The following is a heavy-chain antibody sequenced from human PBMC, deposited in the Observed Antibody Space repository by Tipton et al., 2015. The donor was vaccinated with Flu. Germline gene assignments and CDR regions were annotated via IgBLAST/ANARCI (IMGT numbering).Heavy chain of an antibody. CDR2: TYYRSQWYS. J-gene: IGHJ5*02. CDR1: GDSVSSTGAA. D-gene: IGHD3-16*02. Sequence: GLVKLSQTLSLTCSISGDSVSSTGAAWVWIRRSPSRGLECLGRTYYRSQWYSDYAGSVQGRITINADSSKNQFSLHLYSVTPEDTAIYYCARQAYRRFDPWGQGTQVTVSS. V-gene: IGHV6-1*01. CDR3: ARQAYRRFDP.